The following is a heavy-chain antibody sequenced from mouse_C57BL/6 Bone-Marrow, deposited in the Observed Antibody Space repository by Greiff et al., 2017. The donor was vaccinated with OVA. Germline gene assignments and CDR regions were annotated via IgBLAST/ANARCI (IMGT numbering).Heavy chain of an antibody. D-gene: IGHD2-5*01. CDR2: ISSGGDYI. CDR3: TRDPYGSNYRAWFAY. Sequence: EVMLVESGEGLVKPGGSLKLSCAASGFTFSSYAMSWVRQTPEKRLEWVAYISSGGDYIYYADTVKGRFTISRDNARNTLYLQMSSLKSEDTAMYYCTRDPYGSNYRAWFAYWGQGTLVTVSA. J-gene: IGHJ3*01. V-gene: IGHV5-9-1*02. CDR1: GFTFSSYA.